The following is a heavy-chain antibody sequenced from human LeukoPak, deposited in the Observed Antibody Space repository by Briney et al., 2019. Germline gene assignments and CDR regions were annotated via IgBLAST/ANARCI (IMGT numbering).Heavy chain of an antibody. CDR3: AREVLNIVVVPAAIDY. CDR1: GFTFSSYS. V-gene: IGHV3-48*04. D-gene: IGHD2-2*02. Sequence: PGGSLRLSCAASGFTFSSYSMNWVRQAPGKGLEWVSYISSSGSTIYYADSVKGRFTISRDNAKNSLYLQMNSLRAEDTAVYYCAREVLNIVVVPAAIDYWGQGTLVTVSS. CDR2: ISSSGSTI. J-gene: IGHJ4*02.